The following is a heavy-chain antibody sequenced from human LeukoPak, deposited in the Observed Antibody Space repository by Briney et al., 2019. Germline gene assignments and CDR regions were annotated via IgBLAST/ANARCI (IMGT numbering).Heavy chain of an antibody. D-gene: IGHD5-24*01. J-gene: IGHJ4*02. V-gene: IGHV3-53*01. CDR1: GFSLTNNY. CDR3: ARGDGYNFFDY. Sequence: GGSLRLSCAVSGFSLTNNYMGCVRQAPGKGLEWVSVFYVGGATYYADSVKGRFTISTDNSENTLYLQMKSLRAEDTAVYYCARGDGYNFFDYWGQGTLVTVSS. CDR2: FYVGGAT.